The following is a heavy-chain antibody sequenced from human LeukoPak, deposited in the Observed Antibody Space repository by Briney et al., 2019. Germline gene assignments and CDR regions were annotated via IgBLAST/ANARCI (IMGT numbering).Heavy chain of an antibody. V-gene: IGHV3-53*01. D-gene: IGHD6-19*01. CDR2: IYSGGST. CDR3: ARAIAVAGTDVDY. CDR1: GFTVSSNY. J-gene: IGHJ4*02. Sequence: PGGSLRLSCAASGFTVSSNYMSWVRQAPGKGLEWVSVIYSGGSTYYADSVKGRFTISRDNSKNTLYLQMNSLRAEDTAVYYCARAIAVAGTDVDYWGQGTLVTVSS.